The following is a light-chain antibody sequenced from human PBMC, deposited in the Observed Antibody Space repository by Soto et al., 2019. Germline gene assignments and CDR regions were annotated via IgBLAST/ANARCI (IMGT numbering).Light chain of an antibody. CDR3: QQYNNWWT. CDR2: GAS. Sequence: ENVITQSPATLVVSPGDTATLSCRASQSVSSNLAWYQHKPGQAPRLLIYGASTRATGIPARFSGSGSGTEFTLTISSLQSEDFAVYYCQQYNNWWTFGQGTKVDIK. V-gene: IGKV3-15*01. CDR1: QSVSSN. J-gene: IGKJ1*01.